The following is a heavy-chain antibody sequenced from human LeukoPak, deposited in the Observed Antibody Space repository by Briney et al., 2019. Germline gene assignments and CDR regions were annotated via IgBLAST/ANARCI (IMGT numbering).Heavy chain of an antibody. D-gene: IGHD2-2*01. CDR2: IKQDGSQT. J-gene: IGHJ6*03. Sequence: GGSLRLSCVASGFTFSSYWMSWVRQAPGKGLEWVANIKQDGSQTYYVDSVKGRFTISRDNAKNSLYLQMNSLRAEDTAVYYCARVSRHLVVVPDVSTAYYYYMDVWGKGTTVTVSS. CDR1: GFTFSSYW. V-gene: IGHV3-7*01. CDR3: ARVSRHLVVVPDVSTAYYYYMDV.